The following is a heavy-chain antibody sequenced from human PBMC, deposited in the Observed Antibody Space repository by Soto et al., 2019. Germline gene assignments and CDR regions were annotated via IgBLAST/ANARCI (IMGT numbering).Heavy chain of an antibody. CDR1: GHTFTNSW. CDR2: ISAYNGNT. CDR3: ARDSPPSFV. J-gene: IGHJ6*02. V-gene: IGHV1-18*01. Sequence: GVSVDLSSKASGHTFTNSWLSSVRQSPGKGLEWMGWISAYNGNTNYAQKLQGRVTMTTDTSTSTAYMELRSLRSDDTAVYYCARDSPPSFVWGQGTTVTVSS.